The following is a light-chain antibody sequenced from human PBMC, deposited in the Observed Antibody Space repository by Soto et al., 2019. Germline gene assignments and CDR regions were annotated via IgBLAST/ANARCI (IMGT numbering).Light chain of an antibody. CDR1: QSISSY. CDR2: AAS. CDR3: QQSYSTPIT. J-gene: IGKJ5*01. V-gene: IGKV1-39*01. Sequence: DIQLTQSPSSLSASVGDRVTITCRASQSISSYLNWYQQKPGKAPKLPIYAASSLQSGVPSRFSGRGSGTDFTLTISSLQPEDFATYYCQQSYSTPITFGQGTRLEIK.